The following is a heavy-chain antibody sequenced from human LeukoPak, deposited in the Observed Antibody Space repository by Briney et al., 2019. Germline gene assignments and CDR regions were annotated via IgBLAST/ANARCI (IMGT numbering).Heavy chain of an antibody. D-gene: IGHD5-12*01. V-gene: IGHV3-23*01. CDR2: ISGGGGST. CDR3: AIYSGCGTSAFDI. CDR1: GFTFSSYA. Sequence: GGSLRLSCAASGFTFSSYAMTWVRQGPGKGLEWVSDISGGGGSTYYADSVKGRFTISRDNSKNTLYLQMHSLRAEDTAVYYCAIYSGCGTSAFDIWGQGTMVTVSS. J-gene: IGHJ3*02.